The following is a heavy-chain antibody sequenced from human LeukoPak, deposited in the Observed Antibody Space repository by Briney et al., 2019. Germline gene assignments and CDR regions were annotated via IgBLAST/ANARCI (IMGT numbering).Heavy chain of an antibody. CDR3: ARRQVGANGDAFDI. Sequence: ASVKVSCMASGYTFTGYNMHWVRQAPGQGLEWMGWINPNSGGTNYAQKFQGRVTMTRDTSISTAYMELSRLRSDDTAVYYCARRQVGANGDAFDIWGQGTMVTVSS. V-gene: IGHV1-2*02. CDR2: INPNSGGT. CDR1: GYTFTGYN. J-gene: IGHJ3*02. D-gene: IGHD1-26*01.